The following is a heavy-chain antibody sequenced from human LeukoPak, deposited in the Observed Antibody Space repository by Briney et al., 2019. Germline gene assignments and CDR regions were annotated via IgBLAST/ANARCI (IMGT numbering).Heavy chain of an antibody. CDR3: TRENWYIDY. Sequence: PGGSLRLSCAASGFTFINYWMSRVRQAPGKGLEWVANIKQDGSEKYYVDSVKDRFTISRDNAKNSLYLQMNSLRAEDAAVYYCTRENWYIDYWGQGNLVTVSS. J-gene: IGHJ4*02. CDR1: GFTFINYW. V-gene: IGHV3-7*01. CDR2: IKQDGSEK.